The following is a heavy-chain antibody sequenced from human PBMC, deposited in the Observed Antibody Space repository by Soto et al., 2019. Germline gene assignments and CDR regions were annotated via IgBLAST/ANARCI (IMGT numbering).Heavy chain of an antibody. Sequence: ASGTLSLTCTVSCCSLSSGGYYWGWVRPHPGKGLEWIGYIYYSGSTYYNPSLKSRVTISVDTSKNQFSLKLSSVTAADTAVYYCARDAAYYDFWSDAFDIWGQGTMVTVSS. CDR1: CCSLSSGGYY. J-gene: IGHJ3*02. CDR2: IYYSGST. D-gene: IGHD3-3*01. V-gene: IGHV4-31*02. CDR3: ARDAAYYDFWSDAFDI.